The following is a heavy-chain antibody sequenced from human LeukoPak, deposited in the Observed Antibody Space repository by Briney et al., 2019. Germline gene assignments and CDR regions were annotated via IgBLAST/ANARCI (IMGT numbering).Heavy chain of an antibody. CDR2: IKNDGSDK. CDR3: VNLGYSD. J-gene: IGHJ4*02. CDR1: GFSFSAAW. Sequence: GGSLRLSCEASGFSFSAAWMTWVRQAPGKGLEWVATIKNDGSDKYYADSVKGRFTLSRDNAKNLVYLQMNSLRVEDTAVYYCVNLGYSDGGQGTLVTVSS. D-gene: IGHD5-12*01. V-gene: IGHV3-7*01.